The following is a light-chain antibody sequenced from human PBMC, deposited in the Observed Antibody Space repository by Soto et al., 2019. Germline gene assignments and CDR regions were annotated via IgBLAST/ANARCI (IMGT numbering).Light chain of an antibody. V-gene: IGKV2-28*01. CDR3: MQAMNVQWT. CDR2: LAS. J-gene: IGKJ1*01. Sequence: EIVMTQSPLSLPVTPGESASSSCRSCESLQQVTGYNYLDWHWHRPVQSQRLLIYLASNLASGVPDRFSGSRSGTNFTLNIIRVEAEDVGISYFMQAMNVQWTFGKGTKLEIK. CDR1: ESLQQVTGYNY.